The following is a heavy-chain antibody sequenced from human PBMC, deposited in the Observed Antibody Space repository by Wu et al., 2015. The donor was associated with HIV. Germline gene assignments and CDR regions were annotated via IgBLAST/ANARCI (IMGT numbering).Heavy chain of an antibody. V-gene: IGHV1-69*15. J-gene: IGHJ3*02. D-gene: IGHD2-15*01. CDR3: ARSGSDEVGDGFDI. CDR2: IIPIFGTT. CDR1: GGIFSNYD. Sequence: QVQLVQSGAEVKKPGSSVKVSCKASGGIFSNYDINWVRQAPGQGLEWMGRIIPIFGTTNYAQKFQGRVTIRADESTSTAYMELSSLRSQDTAVYYCARSGSDEVGDGFDIWGQGTKVTVSS.